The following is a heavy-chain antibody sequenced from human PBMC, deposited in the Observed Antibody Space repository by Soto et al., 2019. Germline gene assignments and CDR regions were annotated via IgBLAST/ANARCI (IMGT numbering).Heavy chain of an antibody. V-gene: IGHV1-3*01. D-gene: IGHD3-9*01. J-gene: IGHJ5*02. CDR2: INAGNGNT. CDR1: GYTFTSYG. Sequence: EASVKVSCKASGYTFTSYGISWVRQAPGQRLEWMGWINAGNGNTKYSQKFQGRVTITRDTSASTAYMELSSLRSEDTAVYYCAREDYDILTGYYRDRWFDPWGQGTLVTVSS. CDR3: AREDYDILTGYYRDRWFDP.